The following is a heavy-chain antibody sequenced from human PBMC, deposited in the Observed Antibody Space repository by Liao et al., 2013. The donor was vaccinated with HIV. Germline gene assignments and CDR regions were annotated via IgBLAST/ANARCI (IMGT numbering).Heavy chain of an antibody. D-gene: IGHD2-15*01. Sequence: QVQLQESGPGLVKPSETLSLTCSVSGDSISSYYWNWIRQPPGKGLEWIGEINHSGSTNYNPSLKSRVTISVDTSKNQFSLKLSSVTAADTAVYYCARGGRRALLGGFPQRYWGQGTLVTVSS. V-gene: IGHV4-59*12. CDR1: GDSISSYY. J-gene: IGHJ4*02. CDR3: ARGGRRALLGGFPQRY. CDR2: INHSGST.